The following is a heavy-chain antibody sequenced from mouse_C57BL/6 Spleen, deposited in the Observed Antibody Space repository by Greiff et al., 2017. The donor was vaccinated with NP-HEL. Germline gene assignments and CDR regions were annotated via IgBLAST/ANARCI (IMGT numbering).Heavy chain of an antibody. CDR3: ARSPAQATAWFAY. V-gene: IGHV1-82*01. D-gene: IGHD3-2*02. CDR2: IYPGDGDT. Sequence: VMLVESGPELVKPGASVKISCKASGYAFSSSWMNWVKQRPGKGLEWIGRIYPGDGDTNYNGKFKGKATLTADKSSSTAYMQISSMTSEDSAVYSCARSPAQATAWFAYWGQGTLVTVSA. CDR1: GYAFSSSW. J-gene: IGHJ3*01.